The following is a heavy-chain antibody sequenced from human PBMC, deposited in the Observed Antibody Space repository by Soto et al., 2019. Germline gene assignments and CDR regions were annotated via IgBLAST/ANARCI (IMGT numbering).Heavy chain of an antibody. Sequence: QLTLKESGPVLVKPTETLTLTCTVSGFSLSNARRGVSWIRQPPGKALEWLAHIFSNDEKSYSSSLKSSLTITKETAKSQVVFTMINRDPVDTATYYCARKDYFYGLGVWGQGTTVTVSS. CDR3: ARKDYFYGLGV. V-gene: IGHV2-26*01. CDR2: IFSNDEK. J-gene: IGHJ6*02. CDR1: GFSLSNARRG.